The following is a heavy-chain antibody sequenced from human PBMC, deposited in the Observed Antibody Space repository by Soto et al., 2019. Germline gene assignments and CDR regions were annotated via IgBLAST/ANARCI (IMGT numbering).Heavy chain of an antibody. Sequence: EGQLLESGGGLVQPGGSLRLSCAASGFTFNSYAMSWVRQAPGKGLEWVSSISGPGSSRFYADSVNGRFTISRDNSNNTLYLQMNNLGVEDTAVYYCAKDRQSPFRFLSATIWDQGVLVTVSS. CDR1: GFTFNSYA. CDR3: AKDRQSPFRFLSATI. CDR2: ISGPGSSR. D-gene: IGHD3-10*01. J-gene: IGHJ4*02. V-gene: IGHV3-23*01.